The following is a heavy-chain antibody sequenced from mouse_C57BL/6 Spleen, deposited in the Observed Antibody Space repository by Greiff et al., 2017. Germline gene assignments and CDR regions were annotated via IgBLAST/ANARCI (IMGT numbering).Heavy chain of an antibody. CDR3: ARSNWDGWYFDV. Sequence: EVQLVESGGGLVKPGGSLKLSCAASGFTFSDYGMHWVRQAPEKGLEWVAYISSGSSTTYYADTVKGRFTISRDNAKNTLFLQMTSLGSEDTAMYYCARSNWDGWYFDVWGTGTTVTVSS. D-gene: IGHD4-1*01. CDR2: ISSGSSTT. J-gene: IGHJ1*03. V-gene: IGHV5-17*01. CDR1: GFTFSDYG.